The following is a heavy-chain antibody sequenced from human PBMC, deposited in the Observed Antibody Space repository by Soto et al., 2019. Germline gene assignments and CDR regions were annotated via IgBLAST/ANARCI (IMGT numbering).Heavy chain of an antibody. V-gene: IGHV4-59*01. CDR1: GASISSDY. CDR2: IYYSGSN. J-gene: IGHJ6*02. D-gene: IGHD2-15*01. Sequence: SETLSLTCTVSGASISSDYWSWIRQPPGKELEWIGYIYYSGSNNYNPSLKSRVTMSEDTSKNQFSQKLSSVTAADAAVYYCTRARSPIGNGYAMDVWGQGTTVTVSS. CDR3: TRARSPIGNGYAMDV.